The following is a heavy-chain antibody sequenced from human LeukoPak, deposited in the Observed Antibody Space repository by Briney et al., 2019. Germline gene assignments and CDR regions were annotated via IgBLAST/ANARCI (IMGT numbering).Heavy chain of an antibody. Sequence: GGSLRLSCTASGFTFSTYTMNWGRQAPGKGLEWVSSISSGSSYIYYADSVKGRFTISRDNAKNSLYLQMSSLRAEDTAVYYCARGWGYYYGSGSYPPGGYFDYWGQGTLVTVSS. CDR1: GFTFSTYT. CDR3: ARGWGYYYGSGSYPPGGYFDY. V-gene: IGHV3-21*01. D-gene: IGHD3-10*01. CDR2: ISSGSSYI. J-gene: IGHJ4*02.